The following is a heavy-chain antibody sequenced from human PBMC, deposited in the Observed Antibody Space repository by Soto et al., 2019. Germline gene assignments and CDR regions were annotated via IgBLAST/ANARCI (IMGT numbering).Heavy chain of an antibody. V-gene: IGHV3-23*01. Sequence: EVQLLESGGGLIQPGGSLRLSCAASGFTFSSYAMSWVRQAPGKGLEWVSALSGSGGYTYYADSVKGRFTISRDNSKNTLYLQMNSLRAEDTAVYYCAKATLVVGAAIQGNAFNVWGQGTMVTVSS. D-gene: IGHD2-15*01. CDR1: GFTFSSYA. CDR2: LSGSGGYT. J-gene: IGHJ3*01. CDR3: AKATLVVGAAIQGNAFNV.